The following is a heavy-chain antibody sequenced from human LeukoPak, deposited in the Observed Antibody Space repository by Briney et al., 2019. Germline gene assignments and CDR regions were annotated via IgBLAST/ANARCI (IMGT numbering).Heavy chain of an antibody. D-gene: IGHD5-18*01. CDR2: IYYSGST. CDR3: ARLSRYSYGPYYFDY. V-gene: IGHV4-39*01. Sequence: SETLSLTCTVSGGSISSSSYYWGWIRRPPGKGLEWIGSIYYSGSTYYNPSLKSRVTISVDTSKNQFSLKLSSVTAADTAVYYCARLSRYSYGPYYFDYWGQGTLVTVSS. J-gene: IGHJ4*02. CDR1: GGSISSSSYY.